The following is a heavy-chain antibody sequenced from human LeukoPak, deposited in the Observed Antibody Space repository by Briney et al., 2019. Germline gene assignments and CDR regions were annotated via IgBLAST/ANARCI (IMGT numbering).Heavy chain of an antibody. CDR2: ISPNSGGT. CDR1: GYTFTGYY. J-gene: IGHJ3*02. D-gene: IGHD3-22*01. Sequence: ASVKVSCKASGYTFTGYYMHWVRQAPGQGLEWMGWISPNSGGTNYAQKFQGRVTMTRDTSISTAYMELSRLRSDDTAVYYCARVSQITMITPDAFDIWGQGTMVTVSS. V-gene: IGHV1-2*02. CDR3: ARVSQITMITPDAFDI.